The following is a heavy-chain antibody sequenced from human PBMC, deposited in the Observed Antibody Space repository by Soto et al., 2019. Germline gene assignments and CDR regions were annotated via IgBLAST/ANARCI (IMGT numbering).Heavy chain of an antibody. Sequence: GGSLRLSCAASGFTFSSYSMNWVRQAPGKGLEWVSSISSSSSYIYYADSVKGRFTISRDNAKNSLYLQMNSLRAEDTAVYYCARSPLLWFGELLSSLYYYGMDVWGQGTTVTVSS. CDR2: ISSSSSYI. CDR1: GFTFSSYS. V-gene: IGHV3-21*01. D-gene: IGHD3-10*01. J-gene: IGHJ6*02. CDR3: ARSPLLWFGELLSSLYYYGMDV.